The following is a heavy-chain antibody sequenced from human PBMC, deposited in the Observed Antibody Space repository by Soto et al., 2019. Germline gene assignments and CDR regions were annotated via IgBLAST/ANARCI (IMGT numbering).Heavy chain of an antibody. V-gene: IGHV3-30*18. CDR3: AKDQASGQGSFDS. CDR1: GFTFNIYG. J-gene: IGHJ4*02. Sequence: LRLSCAASGFTFNIYGMHWVRQAPDKGLEWVALISYDGSNQYYADSAKGRFTISRDNSKNTLFLQMNSLRADNTAVYYCAKDQASGQGSFDSWGQGTLVT. CDR2: ISYDGSNQ.